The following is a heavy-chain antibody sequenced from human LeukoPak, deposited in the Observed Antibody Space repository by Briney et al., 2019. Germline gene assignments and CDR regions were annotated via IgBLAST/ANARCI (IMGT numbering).Heavy chain of an antibody. D-gene: IGHD5-24*01. CDR1: GGSISDYY. Sequence: ETLTLTCTVSGGSISDYYWSWIRQSPEKGLEWIGYIHDSGSTNYNPSLQSRVTISVDTSKNQFSLKLSSVTAADTAVYYCARLDAAAGRYLQFFYWGQGTLVTVSS. CDR3: ARLDAAAGRYLQFFY. V-gene: IGHV4-59*08. CDR2: IHDSGST. J-gene: IGHJ4*02.